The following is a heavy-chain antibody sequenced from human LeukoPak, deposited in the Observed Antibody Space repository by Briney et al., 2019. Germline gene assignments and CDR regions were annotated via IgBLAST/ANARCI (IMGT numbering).Heavy chain of an antibody. CDR1: GGSISSSSYY. CDR3: ARHSGSGWPYYYYMDV. V-gene: IGHV4-39*01. CDR2: IYYSGST. J-gene: IGHJ6*03. Sequence: SETLSLTCTVSGGSISSSSYYWGWIRQPPGKGLEWIGSIYYSGSTYYNPSLKSRVTISVDTSKNQFSLKLSSVTAADTAVYYCARHSGSGWPYYYYMDVWGKGTTVTISS. D-gene: IGHD6-19*01.